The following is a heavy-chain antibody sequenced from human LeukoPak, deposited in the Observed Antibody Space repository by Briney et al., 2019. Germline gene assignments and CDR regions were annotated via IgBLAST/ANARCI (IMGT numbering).Heavy chain of an antibody. CDR2: IFYSGTT. CDR1: GGSISSSGYY. V-gene: IGHV4-39*01. J-gene: IGHJ4*02. Sequence: PSETLSLTCTVSGGSISSSGYYWGWIRQPPGKGLEWIGSIFYSGTTYYNPSLKSRVTISVDTSNNQFSLKLSSVTAADTAVYYCASTITVTTDYWGQGTLVTVSS. CDR3: ASTITVTTDY. D-gene: IGHD4-17*01.